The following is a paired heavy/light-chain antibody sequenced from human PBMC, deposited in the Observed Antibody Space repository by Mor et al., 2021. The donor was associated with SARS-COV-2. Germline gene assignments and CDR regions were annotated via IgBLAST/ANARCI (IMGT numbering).Light chain of an antibody. CDR3: QQGLYTPAP. J-gene: IGKJ4*01. CDR1: QSIDKF. CDR2: TAS. V-gene: IGKV1-39*01. Sequence: DIQMTQSPSSLSASVGDRVTISCRASQSIDKFLNWYQQKPGNAPKLLIYTASTLQSGVPSRFSGSGSGTDFTLTISSLQPEDFATYYCQQGLYTPAPFGGGTTIEIK.
Heavy chain of an antibody. CDR2: ISSSGTV. CDR1: GFTFRTYE. Sequence: EVQLVESGGGLKEPGGSLSLSCAASGFTFRTYEMNWVRQAPGKGLEWLSYISSSGTVKYADSVKGRFTISRDNAKNSLHLQINSLRAEDTAVYYCARTYYAISTGNSFDIWGQGTRVTVSS. V-gene: IGHV3-48*03. J-gene: IGHJ3*02. CDR3: ARTYYAISTGNSFDI. D-gene: IGHD3-9*01.